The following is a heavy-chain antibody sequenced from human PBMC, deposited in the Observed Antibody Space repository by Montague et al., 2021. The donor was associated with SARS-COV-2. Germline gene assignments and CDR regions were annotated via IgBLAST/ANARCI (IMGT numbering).Heavy chain of an antibody. V-gene: IGHV4-34*01. D-gene: IGHD3-16*02. CDR3: ARGQPPRITFGGIISYGLDV. J-gene: IGHJ6*02. CDR1: GGSFSGYY. CDR2: INHSGST. Sequence: SETLSLTCAVYGGSFSGYYWSWIRQPPGKGLEWIGEINHSGSTNXNPSLKSRVTISVDTSKNQFSLKLRSVTAADTVVYYCARGQPPRITFGGIISYGLDVWGQGTTVTVSS.